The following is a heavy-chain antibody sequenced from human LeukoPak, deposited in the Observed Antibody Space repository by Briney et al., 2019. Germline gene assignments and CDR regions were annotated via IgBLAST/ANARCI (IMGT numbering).Heavy chain of an antibody. CDR3: ARQQSAGAFDY. D-gene: IGHD3-10*01. V-gene: IGHV4-59*08. CDR2: ISDSGSP. Sequence: PSETLSLTCTVSGGSISSYYWSWIRQPPGKGLEWVAYISDSGSPNYNPSLKSRVTISVDTSKNHFSLKLRSVTAADTAVYYCARQQSAGAFDYWGQGTLVTVSS. CDR1: GGSISSYY. J-gene: IGHJ4*02.